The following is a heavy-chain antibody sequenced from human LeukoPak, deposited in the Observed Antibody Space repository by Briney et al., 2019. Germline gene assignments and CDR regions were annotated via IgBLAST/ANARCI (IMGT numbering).Heavy chain of an antibody. J-gene: IGHJ6*02. CDR1: GFTFSSYG. CDR3: AKVLYCSGGSCYVYYGMDV. D-gene: IGHD2-15*01. V-gene: IGHV3-30*18. CDR2: ISYDGSNK. Sequence: PGRSLRLSCAASGFTFSSYGMHWVRPAPGKGLEWVAVISYDGSNKYYADSVKGRFTISRDNSKNTLYLQMNSLRAEDTAVYSCAKVLYCSGGSCYVYYGMDVWGQGTTVTVSS.